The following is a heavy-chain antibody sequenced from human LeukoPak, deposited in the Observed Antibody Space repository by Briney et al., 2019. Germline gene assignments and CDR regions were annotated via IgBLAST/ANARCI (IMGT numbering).Heavy chain of an antibody. D-gene: IGHD6-19*01. CDR3: ARSSAWYQIFDY. CDR1: GGSISGYF. CDR2: VYYSGST. V-gene: IGHV4-59*01. J-gene: IGHJ4*02. Sequence: SETLSLTCSVSGGSISGYFWSWIRQPPGKGLEWIGYVYYSGSTNYNPSLKSRVTISVDTSKNQFSLKLSSVTAADTAVYFCARSSAWYQIFDYWGQGTLVTVSS.